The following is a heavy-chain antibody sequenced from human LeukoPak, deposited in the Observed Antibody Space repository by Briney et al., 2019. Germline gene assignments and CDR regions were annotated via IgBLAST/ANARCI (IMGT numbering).Heavy chain of an antibody. CDR2: ISWDGGST. D-gene: IGHD2-15*01. J-gene: IGHJ5*02. V-gene: IGHV3-43*01. CDR3: AKAQDIAVVVAAVWFDP. CDR1: GFTFDDYT. Sequence: PGGSLRLSCAASGFTFDDYTMHWVSQAPGKGMEWVSLISWDGGSTYYADSVKGRFTISRDNSKNSLYLQMNSLRTEDTALYYCAKAQDIAVVVAAVWFDPWGQGTLVTVSS.